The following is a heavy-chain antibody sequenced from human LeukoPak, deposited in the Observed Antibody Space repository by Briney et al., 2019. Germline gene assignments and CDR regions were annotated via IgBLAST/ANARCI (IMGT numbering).Heavy chain of an antibody. V-gene: IGHV1-69*01. J-gene: IGHJ3*02. CDR2: ILPIFGTT. D-gene: IGHD2-15*01. Sequence: SVKVSCKASGGTFKNYAISWVRQAPGQGLEWMGGILPIFGTTNYAQKFQARVTITADESTSTAYMEMSSLRSEDTAVYYCGRASCGGNCYSLIGTFDIWGQGTMVTVSS. CDR1: GGTFKNYA. CDR3: GRASCGGNCYSLIGTFDI.